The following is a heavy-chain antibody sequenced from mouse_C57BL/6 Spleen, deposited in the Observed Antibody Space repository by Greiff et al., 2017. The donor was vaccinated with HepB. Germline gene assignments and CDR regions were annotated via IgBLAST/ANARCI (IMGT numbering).Heavy chain of an antibody. CDR3: ARRVRYYFDY. CDR2: ISSGGSYT. CDR1: GFTFSSYG. Sequence: EVQGVESGGDLVKPGGSLKLSCAASGFTFSSYGMSWVRQTPDKRLEWVATISSGGSYTYYPDSVKGRFTISRDNAKNTLYLQMSSLKSEDTAMYYCARRVRYYFDYWGQGTTLTVSS. J-gene: IGHJ2*01. V-gene: IGHV5-6*01. D-gene: IGHD1-1*01.